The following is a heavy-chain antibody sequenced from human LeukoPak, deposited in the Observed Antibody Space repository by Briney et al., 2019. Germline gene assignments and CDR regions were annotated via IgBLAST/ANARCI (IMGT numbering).Heavy chain of an antibody. CDR2: INHSGST. CDR1: GYSISSGYY. CDR3: ARERITMVRGALGY. Sequence: SETLSLTCTVSGYSISSGYYWAWIRQPPGKGLEWIGEINHSGSTNYNPSLKSRVTISVDTSKNQFSLKLSSVTAADTAVYYCARERITMVRGALGYWGQGTLVTVSS. D-gene: IGHD3-10*01. V-gene: IGHV4-38-2*02. J-gene: IGHJ4*02.